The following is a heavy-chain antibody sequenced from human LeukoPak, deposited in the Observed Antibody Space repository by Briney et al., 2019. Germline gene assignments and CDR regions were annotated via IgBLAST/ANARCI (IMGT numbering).Heavy chain of an antibody. D-gene: IGHD2-8*02. V-gene: IGHV4-59*08. CDR1: GGSISSYY. CDR3: AGHHPRNTVDF. CDR2: ISDIGSI. J-gene: IGHJ4*02. Sequence: SETLSLTCTVSGGSISSYYWSWIRQPSGKGLEWIAYISDIGSINYNPSLKSRVTISLDTSKNQFSLKLSSVTAADTAVYYCAGHHPRNTVDFWGQGTLVTVSS.